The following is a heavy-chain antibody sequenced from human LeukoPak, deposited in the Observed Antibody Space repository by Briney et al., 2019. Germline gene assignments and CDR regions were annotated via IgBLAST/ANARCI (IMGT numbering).Heavy chain of an antibody. J-gene: IGHJ2*01. V-gene: IGHV3-20*04. CDR2: ITWNGAST. Sequence: GSLRLSCAASGFTFDDYGMSWVRQAPGKGLEWVSGITWNGASTGFADSVKGRFTISRDTAKNSLYLGMSSLRAEDTALYYCAREYGDYSSYFDLWGRGTLVTVSS. CDR3: AREYGDYSSYFDL. D-gene: IGHD4-17*01. CDR1: GFTFDDYG.